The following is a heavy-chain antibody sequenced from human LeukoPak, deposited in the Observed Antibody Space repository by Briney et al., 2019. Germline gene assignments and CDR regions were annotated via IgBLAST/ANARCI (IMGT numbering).Heavy chain of an antibody. CDR2: IIPIFGTA. V-gene: IGHV1-69*06. CDR3: AREDIVVKNYYYYGMDV. CDR1: GGTFSSYA. D-gene: IGHD2-15*01. Sequence: SVEVSCKASGGTFSSYAISWVRQAPGQGLEWMGGIIPIFGTANYAQKFQGRVTITADKSTSTAYMELSSLRSEDTAVYYCAREDIVVKNYYYYGMDVWGKGTTVTVSS. J-gene: IGHJ6*04.